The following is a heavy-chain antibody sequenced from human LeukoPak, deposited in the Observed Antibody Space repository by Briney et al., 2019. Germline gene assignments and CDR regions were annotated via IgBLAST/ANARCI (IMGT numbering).Heavy chain of an antibody. V-gene: IGHV3-23*01. D-gene: IGHD2-2*02. CDR3: AKDHRSTSCYTD. CDR1: GFTFSSYA. Sequence: GGSLRLSCAASGFTFSSYAMSWVRQAPGKGLEWVSAISCSGGSTYYADSVKGRFTISRDNSKNTLYLQMNSLRAEDTAVYYCAKDHRSTSCYTDWGQGTLVTVSS. CDR2: ISCSGGST. J-gene: IGHJ4*02.